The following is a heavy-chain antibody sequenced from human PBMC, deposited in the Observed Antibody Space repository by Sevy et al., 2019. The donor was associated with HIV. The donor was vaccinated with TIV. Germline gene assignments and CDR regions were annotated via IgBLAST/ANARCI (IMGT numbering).Heavy chain of an antibody. V-gene: IGHV3-7*01. CDR2: IKQDGSEK. J-gene: IGHJ4*02. CDR1: GFTFSSYW. CDR3: ARVVITMIVADKSRGFDY. D-gene: IGHD3-22*01. Sequence: GGSLRLSCAASGFTFSSYWMSWVRQAPGKGLEWVANIKQDGSEKYYVDSVKGRFTISRDNAKNSLYLQMNSLRAEDTAVYYCARVVITMIVADKSRGFDYWGQGTLVTVSS.